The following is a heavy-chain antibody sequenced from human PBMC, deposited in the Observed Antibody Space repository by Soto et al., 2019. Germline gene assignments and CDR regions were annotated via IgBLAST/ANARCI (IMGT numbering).Heavy chain of an antibody. CDR2: IWYDGSNK. J-gene: IGHJ5*02. CDR1: GVTFSSYG. CDR3: ARDGKNYDFWSGYNNWFDA. Sequence: GGSLILSCAASGVTFSSYGMHGGRQAPGKGLEWVAVIWYDGSNKYYADSVKGRFTISRDNSKNTLYLQMNSLRAEDTAVYYCARDGKNYDFWSGYNNWFDAWGQGTLVTVSS. V-gene: IGHV3-33*01. D-gene: IGHD3-3*01.